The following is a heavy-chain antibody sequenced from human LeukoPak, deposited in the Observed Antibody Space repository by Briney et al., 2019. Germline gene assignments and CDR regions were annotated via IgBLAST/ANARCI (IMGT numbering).Heavy chain of an antibody. D-gene: IGHD3-3*01. CDR3: AKDPQHYDFWSGYYSPFDY. CDR1: GFTFSSYA. CDR2: ISGSGGST. J-gene: IGHJ4*02. Sequence: PGGSLRLSRAASGFTFSSYAMSWVRQAPGKGLEWVSAISGSGGSTYYADSVKGRFTISRDNSKNTLYLQMNSLRAEDTAVYYCAKDPQHYDFWSGYYSPFDYWGQGTLVTVSS. V-gene: IGHV3-23*01.